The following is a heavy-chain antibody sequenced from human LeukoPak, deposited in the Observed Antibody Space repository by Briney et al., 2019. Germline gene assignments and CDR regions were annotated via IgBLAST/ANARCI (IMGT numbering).Heavy chain of an antibody. J-gene: IGHJ4*02. Sequence: GSLRLSCAASGFTVSSNYMSWVRQAPGKGLEWVSVIYSGGSTYYADSVKGRFTISRDNSKNTLYLQMNSLRAEDTAVYYCARDSVSNLVPFDYWGQGTLVTVSS. CDR2: IYSGGST. D-gene: IGHD2-8*01. V-gene: IGHV3-66*02. CDR1: GFTVSSNY. CDR3: ARDSVSNLVPFDY.